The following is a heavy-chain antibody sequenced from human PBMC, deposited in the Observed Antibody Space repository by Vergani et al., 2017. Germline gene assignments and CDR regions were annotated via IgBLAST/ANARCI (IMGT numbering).Heavy chain of an antibody. D-gene: IGHD3-3*01. CDR1: GFSLSTSGVG. V-gene: IGHV2-5*02. CDR2: IYWDDDK. Sequence: QITLKESGPTLVKPTQTLTLTCTFSGFSLSTSGVGVGWIRQPPGKALEWLALIYWDDDKRYSPSLKSRLTITKDTVKNQVVLTMTNMDPVDTATYYCAHRGELYYDFWSGPGEYYYYYGMDVWGQGTTVTVSS. J-gene: IGHJ6*02. CDR3: AHRGELYYDFWSGPGEYYYYYGMDV.